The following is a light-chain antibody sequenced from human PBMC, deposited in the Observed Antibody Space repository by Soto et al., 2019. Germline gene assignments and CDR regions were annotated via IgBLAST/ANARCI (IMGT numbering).Light chain of an antibody. CDR2: DSS. V-gene: IGKV1-33*01. CDR3: QQYDTLPLT. Sequence: DIQMTQSPSSLSASEGDRVTIICQASQDITNYLNWYQQKPGKAPNLLIHDSSNLETGVPSRFSGSGTGTYFSFTISSLQPEDIATYNCQQYDTLPLTFGQGTRLEIK. CDR1: QDITNY. J-gene: IGKJ5*01.